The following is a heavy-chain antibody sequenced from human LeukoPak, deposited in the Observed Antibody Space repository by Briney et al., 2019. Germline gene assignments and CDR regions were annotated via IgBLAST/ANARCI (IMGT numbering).Heavy chain of an antibody. CDR1: GFTVSSNY. D-gene: IGHD6-19*01. CDR2: IYSGGNT. J-gene: IGHJ4*02. V-gene: IGHV3-66*01. Sequence: GGSLRLSCAASGFTVSSNYMSWVRQAPGKGLEWVSVIYSGGNTYYADSVKGRFTISRDTSKNTLYLQMTNLRAEDTAMYYCARDEVGGCFDYWGQGTLVTVSS. CDR3: ARDEVGGCFDY.